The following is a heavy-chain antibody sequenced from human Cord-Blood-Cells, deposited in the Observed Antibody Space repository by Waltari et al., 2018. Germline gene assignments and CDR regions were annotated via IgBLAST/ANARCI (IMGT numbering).Heavy chain of an antibody. CDR1: GYTFTGYY. CDR2: INPNSGGT. V-gene: IGHV1-2*04. CDR3: ARGAAGEIYWYFDL. D-gene: IGHD7-27*01. Sequence: QVQLVQSGAEVKKPGASVKVSCKASGYTFTGYYMHWVRQAPGQGLEWMGWINPNSGGTNSAQKFQGWVTMTRDTSISTAYMELSRLRSDDTAVYYCARGAAGEIYWYFDLWGRGTLVTVSS. J-gene: IGHJ2*01.